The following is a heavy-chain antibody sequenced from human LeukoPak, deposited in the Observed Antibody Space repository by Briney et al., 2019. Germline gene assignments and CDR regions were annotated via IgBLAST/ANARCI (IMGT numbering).Heavy chain of an antibody. D-gene: IGHD2-15*01. CDR2: IWYDGSNK. Sequence: QPGGSLRLSCAASGFTFSSYGMHWVRQAPGKGLEWVAVIWYDGSNKYYADSVKGRFTISRDNSKNTLYLQMNSLRAEDTAVYYCARDSGGSSVGFYFDYWGQGTLVTVSS. V-gene: IGHV3-33*01. J-gene: IGHJ4*02. CDR3: ARDSGGSSVGFYFDY. CDR1: GFTFSSYG.